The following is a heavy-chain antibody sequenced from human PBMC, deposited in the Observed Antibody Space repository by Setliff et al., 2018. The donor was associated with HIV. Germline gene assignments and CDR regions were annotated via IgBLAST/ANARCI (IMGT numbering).Heavy chain of an antibody. V-gene: IGHV4-31*03. Sequence: PSETMSLTCTVAGVSVSSGGYYWSWIRQHPVKGLDWLGAVHQTGTTYLNPSLKSRITISVDTSKNQFSLKLGFVTAAGTAVYHCARVDSSTWDLAEHFQHWGHGTLVTVSS. D-gene: IGHD3-22*01. J-gene: IGHJ1*01. CDR1: GVSVSSGGYY. CDR2: VHQTGTT. CDR3: ARVDSSTWDLAEHFQH.